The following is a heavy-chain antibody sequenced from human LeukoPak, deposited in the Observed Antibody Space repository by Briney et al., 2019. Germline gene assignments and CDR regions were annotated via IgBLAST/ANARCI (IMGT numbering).Heavy chain of an antibody. CDR2: INSDGINT. CDR1: GFTFSNYW. CDR3: AKERIRFQFFFDY. J-gene: IGHJ4*02. D-gene: IGHD3-3*02. V-gene: IGHV3-74*01. Sequence: PGGSLRLSCAASGFTFSNYWMHWVHQAPGKGLVWVSRINSDGINTSYADSVKGRFTISRDNSRNRLYLQMNSLRSEDTAIYYCAKERIRFQFFFDYWGQGTPVTVSS.